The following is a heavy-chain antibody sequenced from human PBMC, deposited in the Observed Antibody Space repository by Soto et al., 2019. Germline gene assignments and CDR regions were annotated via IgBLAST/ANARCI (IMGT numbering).Heavy chain of an antibody. V-gene: IGHV3-23*01. CDR3: AKDSRVINIVRGRHYYYYGLDA. J-gene: IGHJ6*02. Sequence: KGLEWVSAISGSGGSTYYADSVKGRFTISRDNSKNTLYLQMNSLRAEDTAVYYCAKDSRVINIVRGRHYYYYGLDAWGQGTTVTVSS. CDR2: ISGSGGST. D-gene: IGHD3-10*01.